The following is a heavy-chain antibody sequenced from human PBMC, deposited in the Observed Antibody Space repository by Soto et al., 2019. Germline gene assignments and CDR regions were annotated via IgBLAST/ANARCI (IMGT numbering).Heavy chain of an antibody. CDR2: SRNKANSYTT. CDR1: GFTFSDHY. Sequence: EVQLVESGGGLVQPGGSLRLSCAVSGFTFSDHYMDWVRQATGKGLEWVGRSRNKANSYTTEYAASVKGRFTISRDDSKNSLYLQMNSLKTEDTAVYYCARVAAFYYFDNWGQGTLVTVSS. CDR3: ARVAAFYYFDN. D-gene: IGHD2-15*01. J-gene: IGHJ4*02. V-gene: IGHV3-72*01.